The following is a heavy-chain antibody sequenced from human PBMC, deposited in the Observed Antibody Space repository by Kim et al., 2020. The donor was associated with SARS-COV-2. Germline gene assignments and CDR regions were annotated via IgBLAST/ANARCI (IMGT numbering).Heavy chain of an antibody. Sequence: SETLSLTCTVSGGSISSYYWSWIRQPPGKGLEWIGYIYYSGSTNYNPSLKSRVTISVDTSKNQFSLKLSSVTAADTAVYYCARGGGGWELSRPLAFDIWGQGTMVTVSS. CDR2: IYYSGST. J-gene: IGHJ3*02. CDR1: GGSISSYY. D-gene: IGHD3-16*02. CDR3: ARGGGGWELSRPLAFDI. V-gene: IGHV4-59*01.